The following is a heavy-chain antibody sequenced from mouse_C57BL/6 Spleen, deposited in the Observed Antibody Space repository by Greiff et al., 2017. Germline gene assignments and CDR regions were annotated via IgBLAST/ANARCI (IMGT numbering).Heavy chain of an antibody. CDR3: ARSQDSSGYVNYAMDY. CDR2: INPNYGTT. V-gene: IGHV1-39*01. J-gene: IGHJ4*01. Sequence: VHVKQSGPELVKPGASVKISCKASGYSFTDYNMNWVKQSNGKSLEWIGVINPNYGTTSYNQKFKGKATLTVDQSSSTSYMQLNSLTSEDSAVYYCARSQDSSGYVNYAMDYWGQGTSVTVSS. CDR1: GYSFTDYN. D-gene: IGHD3-2*02.